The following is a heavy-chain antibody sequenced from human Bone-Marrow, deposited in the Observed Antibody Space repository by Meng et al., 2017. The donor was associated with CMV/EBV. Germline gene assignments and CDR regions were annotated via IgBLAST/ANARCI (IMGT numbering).Heavy chain of an antibody. CDR3: ARATLPHYYDSSGYYVAFDY. V-gene: IGHV3-20*04. J-gene: IGHJ4*02. CDR1: GFTFDDYG. CDR2: INWIGGNT. D-gene: IGHD3-22*01. Sequence: GESLKISCAASGFTFDDYGMSWVRQAPGKGLEWVSGINWIGGNTRYADSVKGRFTISRDNAKNSLYLQMNNLRAGDTALYYCARATLPHYYDSSGYYVAFDYWGQGTLVTVSS.